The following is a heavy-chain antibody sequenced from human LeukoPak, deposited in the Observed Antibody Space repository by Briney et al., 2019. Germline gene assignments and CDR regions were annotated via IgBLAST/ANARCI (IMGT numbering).Heavy chain of an antibody. D-gene: IGHD3-9*01. Sequence: ASVKVSCKASGYTFTGYYMHWVRQAPGQGLEWMGWINPNSGGTNYAQKFQGRVTMTRDTSISTAYMELSRLRSDDTAVYYCARTYYDILTGYGYFDYWGQGTLVTVSS. J-gene: IGHJ4*02. CDR3: ARTYYDILTGYGYFDY. CDR1: GYTFTGYY. V-gene: IGHV1-2*02. CDR2: INPNSGGT.